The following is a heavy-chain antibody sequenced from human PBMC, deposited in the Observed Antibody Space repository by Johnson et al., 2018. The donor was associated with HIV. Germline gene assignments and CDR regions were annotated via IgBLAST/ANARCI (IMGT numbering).Heavy chain of an antibody. J-gene: IGHJ3*02. Sequence: QVQLVESGGGLVQPGGSLRLSCAASGFIFSDHYMDWVRQAPGKGLEWVAVISYDGSNKYYADSVKGRFTISRDNSKNTLYLQMNSLRAEDTAVYYCARLPGYSSGWTLGAFDIWGQGTMVTVSS. D-gene: IGHD6-19*01. CDR3: ARLPGYSSGWTLGAFDI. CDR1: GFIFSDHY. V-gene: IGHV3-30*03. CDR2: ISYDGSNK.